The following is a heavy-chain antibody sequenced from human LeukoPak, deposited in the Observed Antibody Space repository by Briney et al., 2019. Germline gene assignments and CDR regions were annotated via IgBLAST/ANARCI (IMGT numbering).Heavy chain of an antibody. V-gene: IGHV3-48*02. CDR3: ASYGGYPS. J-gene: IGHJ5*02. CDR2: LSLSGSTI. D-gene: IGHD4-17*01. CDR1: GFALTNYD. Sequence: GGSLRLSCAASGFALTNYDMHWIRQAPGKGLEWLSYLSLSGSTISYADSVEGRFTISRDSAKNSLFLQLNDLRDEDTAVYYCASYGGYPSWGQGTLVTVSS.